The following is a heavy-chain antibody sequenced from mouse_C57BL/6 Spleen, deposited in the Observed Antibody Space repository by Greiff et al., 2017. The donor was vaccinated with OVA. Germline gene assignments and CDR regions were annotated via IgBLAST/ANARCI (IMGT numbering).Heavy chain of an antibody. D-gene: IGHD6-1*01. CDR1: GYAFSSYW. CDR3: AREGGRAMDY. V-gene: IGHV1-80*01. CDR2: IYPGDGDT. J-gene: IGHJ4*01. Sequence: QVQLKESGAELVKPGASVKISCKASGYAFSSYWMNWVKQRPGKGLEWIGQIYPGDGDTNYNGKFKGKATLTADKSSSTAYMQLSSLTSEDSAVYFCAREGGRAMDYWGQGTSVTVAS.